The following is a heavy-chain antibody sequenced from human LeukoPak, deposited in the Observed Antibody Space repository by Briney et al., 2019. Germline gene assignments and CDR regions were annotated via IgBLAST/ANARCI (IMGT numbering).Heavy chain of an antibody. CDR1: GGSISSSSYY. D-gene: IGHD3-22*01. Sequence: SETLSLTCTVSGGSISSSSYYWGWIRQPPGKGLEWIGSIYYSGSTYYNPSLKSRVTISVDTSKNQFSLKLSSVTAADTAVYYCARELYYDSRERLDYWGQGTLVTVSS. V-gene: IGHV4-39*02. J-gene: IGHJ4*02. CDR2: IYYSGST. CDR3: ARELYYDSRERLDY.